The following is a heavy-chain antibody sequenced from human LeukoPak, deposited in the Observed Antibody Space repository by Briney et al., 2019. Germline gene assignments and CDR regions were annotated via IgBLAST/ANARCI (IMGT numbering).Heavy chain of an antibody. CDR3: AKVLSSGWYYFDY. V-gene: IGHV3-9*01. J-gene: IGHJ4*02. CDR1: GFTFDDYA. CDR2: ISWNSGSI. D-gene: IGHD6-19*01. Sequence: GGSLRLSCAASGFTFDDYAMHWVRQAPGKGLEWVSGISWNSGSIGYGDSVKGRFTISRDNTKNSLYLQMNSLRAEDTALYYCAKVLSSGWYYFDYWGQGTLVTVSS.